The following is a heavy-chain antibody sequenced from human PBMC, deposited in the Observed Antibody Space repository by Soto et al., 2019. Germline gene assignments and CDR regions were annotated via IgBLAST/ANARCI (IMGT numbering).Heavy chain of an antibody. V-gene: IGHV1-58*02. J-gene: IGHJ6*02. D-gene: IGHD2-15*01. CDR1: GSGFIRSG. Sequence: SVKVSCKASGSGFIRSGIQWVRQAHGQRLEWIGWIVVASGQTNYAQNFRGRVAITRDTSTATAYIELTGLTSEDAAVYFCSADRPDIGVGWWVWGQGTTVTVSS. CDR3: SADRPDIGVGWWV. CDR2: IVVASGQT.